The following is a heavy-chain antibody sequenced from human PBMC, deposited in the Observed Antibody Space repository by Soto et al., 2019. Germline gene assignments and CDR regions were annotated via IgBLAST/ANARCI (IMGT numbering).Heavy chain of an antibody. CDR1: GGTFSSYS. Sequence: SVKVCCEASGGTFSSYSISWVREAPGQGLEWMGGIIPIFGTANYAQKFQGRVTITADESTSTAYMELSSLRSEDTAVYYCASVVGATRVIRFHYWGQGTLVTVSS. CDR2: IIPIFGTA. J-gene: IGHJ4*02. D-gene: IGHD1-26*01. V-gene: IGHV1-69*01. CDR3: ASVVGATRVIRFHY.